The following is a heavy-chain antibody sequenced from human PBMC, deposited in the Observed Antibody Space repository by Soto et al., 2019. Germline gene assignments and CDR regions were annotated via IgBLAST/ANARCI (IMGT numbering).Heavy chain of an antibody. V-gene: IGHV3-30-3*01. J-gene: IGHJ4*02. CDR2: ISFDGSSK. Sequence: GGSLRLSCAASGFTFTSYAVHWVRQAPGEGLEWVAVISFDGSSKYYADSVKGRFTISRDNSKNTLYLQMNSLRAEDTAVYYCARDAGIVTREYYFDYWGQGALVTVSS. CDR1: GFTFTSYA. CDR3: ARDAGIVTREYYFDY. D-gene: IGHD2-15*01.